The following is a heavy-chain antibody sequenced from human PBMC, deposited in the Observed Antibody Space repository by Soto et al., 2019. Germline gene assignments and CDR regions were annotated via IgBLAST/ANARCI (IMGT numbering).Heavy chain of an antibody. CDR1: GYTFTEYD. CDR3: EVTTGY. Sequence: QVQVVQSRAEVKKPGASVKVSCKTSGYTFTEYDINWVRQAHGQGLEYMGWVSPENRNAGYAPQFRGRVSMTGDTSINTVYLELTTLTYDDTAVYYCEVTTGYWGQGTMVTVSS. D-gene: IGHD4-17*01. CDR2: VSPENRNA. V-gene: IGHV1-8*01. J-gene: IGHJ4*02.